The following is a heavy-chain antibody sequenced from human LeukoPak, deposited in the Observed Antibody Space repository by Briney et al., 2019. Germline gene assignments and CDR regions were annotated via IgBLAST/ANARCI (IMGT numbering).Heavy chain of an antibody. D-gene: IGHD5-12*01. CDR3: ASGYSGYDWSEYFQH. J-gene: IGHJ1*01. CDR1: GYTFTSYG. V-gene: IGHV1-18*01. CDR2: TSAYNGNT. Sequence: ASVKVCCTASGYTFTSYGISWVRQAPGHGLEWMGWTSAYNGNTNYAQKLQGRVTTTTATSTSTAYMELMSLRSDDTAVYYCASGYSGYDWSEYFQHWGQGNLVTVSS.